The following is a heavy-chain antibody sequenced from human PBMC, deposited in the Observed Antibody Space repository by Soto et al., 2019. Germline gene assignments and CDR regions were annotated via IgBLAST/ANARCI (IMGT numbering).Heavy chain of an antibody. Sequence: SETLSLTCTVSGGSINSYYWSWIRQPPGKGLEWIGYIYYSGSTNYNPSLKSRVTISVDTSKNQFSLKLSSVTAADTAVYYCARLYGLDAFAIWGQGTMVTVSS. CDR3: ARLYGLDAFAI. CDR2: IYYSGST. V-gene: IGHV4-59*08. J-gene: IGHJ3*02. D-gene: IGHD3-16*02. CDR1: GGSINSYY.